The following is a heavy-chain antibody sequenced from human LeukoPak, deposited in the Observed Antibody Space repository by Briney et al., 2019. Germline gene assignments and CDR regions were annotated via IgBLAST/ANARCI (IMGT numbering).Heavy chain of an antibody. D-gene: IGHD5-24*01. CDR2: ISSSSSHI. CDR1: GFTFSTHS. V-gene: IGHV3-21*01. J-gene: IGHJ4*02. CDR3: ARDFRTQLDGYSPPYHFDY. Sequence: GGSLRLSCAAFGFTFSTHSMSWVRQAPGKRLEWVSSISSSSSHIYYADSMKGRFTVSRDNAKNSLFLQMNSLRAEDTAAYYCARDFRTQLDGYSPPYHFDYWGQRALVTVSS.